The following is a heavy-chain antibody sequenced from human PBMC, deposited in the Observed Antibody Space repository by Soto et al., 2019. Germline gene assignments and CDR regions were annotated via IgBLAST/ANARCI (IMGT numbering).Heavy chain of an antibody. Sequence: ASVKVSCKASGGTFSSYAISWVRQAPGQGLEWMGIINPSGGSTSYAQKFQGRVTMTRDTSTSTVYMELSSLRSEDTAVYYCATKDYDSSGYYPFDYWGQGTLVTVSS. V-gene: IGHV1-46*01. CDR3: ATKDYDSSGYYPFDY. CDR1: GGTFSSYA. J-gene: IGHJ4*02. D-gene: IGHD3-22*01. CDR2: INPSGGST.